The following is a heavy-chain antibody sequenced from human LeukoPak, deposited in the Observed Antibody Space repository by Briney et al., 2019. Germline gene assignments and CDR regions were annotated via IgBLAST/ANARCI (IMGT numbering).Heavy chain of an antibody. J-gene: IGHJ6*04. D-gene: IGHD3-10*01. CDR2: IFSIGTT. V-gene: IGHV4-61*02. CDR1: GDSINSGPYY. Sequence: SETLSLTCTVSGDSINSGPYYWTRIRQSGGKGLEWIGRIFSIGTTTYNPSLKSRVSISLDTSKNHFSLNLSSVTAADAAIYYCVREGFIYMDVWDKGTTVTVSS. CDR3: VREGFIYMDV.